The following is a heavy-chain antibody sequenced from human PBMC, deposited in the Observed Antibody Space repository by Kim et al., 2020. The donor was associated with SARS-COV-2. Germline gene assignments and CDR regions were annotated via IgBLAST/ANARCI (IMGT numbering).Heavy chain of an antibody. CDR2: IDPSDSYT. CDR3: ARHAGSGYYYETDYFDY. Sequence: GESLKISCKGSGYSFTSYWISWVRQMPGKGLEWMGRIDPSDSYTNYSPSFQGHVTISADKSISTAYLQWSSLKASDTAMYYCARHAGSGYYYETDYFDYWGQGTLVTVSS. J-gene: IGHJ4*02. V-gene: IGHV5-10-1*01. D-gene: IGHD3-22*01. CDR1: GYSFTSYW.